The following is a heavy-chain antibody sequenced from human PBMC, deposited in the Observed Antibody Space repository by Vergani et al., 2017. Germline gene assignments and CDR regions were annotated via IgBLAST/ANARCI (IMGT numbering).Heavy chain of an antibody. Sequence: QVQLVESGGGLVKPGGSLRLSCAASGFTFSSYGMHWVRQAPGKGLEWVAVIWYDGSNKYYADSVKGRFTISRDNSKNTLYLQMNSLRAEDTAVYYCAREGQGSHYYYGMDVWGQGTTVTVSS. CDR3: AREGQGSHYYYGMDV. CDR2: IWYDGSNK. J-gene: IGHJ6*02. V-gene: IGHV3-33*08. D-gene: IGHD3-10*01. CDR1: GFTFSSYG.